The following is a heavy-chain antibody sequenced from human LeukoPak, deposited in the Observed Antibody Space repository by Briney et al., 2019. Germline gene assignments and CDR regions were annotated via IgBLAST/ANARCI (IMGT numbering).Heavy chain of an antibody. J-gene: IGHJ5*02. CDR3: ARGGTFTIFGVVTGTRFDP. Sequence: PSETLSLTCAVSGGSISSGGYSRSWIRQPPGKGLEWIGYIYHSGSTYYNPSLKSRVTISVDRSKNQFSLKLSSVTAADTAVYYCARGGTFTIFGVVTGTRFDPWGQGTLVTVSS. CDR2: IYHSGST. D-gene: IGHD3-3*01. V-gene: IGHV4-30-2*01. CDR1: GGSISSGGYS.